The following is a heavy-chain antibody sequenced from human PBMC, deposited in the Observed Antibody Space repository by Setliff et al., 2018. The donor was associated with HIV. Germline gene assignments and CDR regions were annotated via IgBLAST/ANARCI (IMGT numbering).Heavy chain of an antibody. V-gene: IGHV4-61*02. CDR3: ARDVRWELFPGYFYYSYMDV. CDR2: VDTTGNT. J-gene: IGHJ6*03. Sequence: SETLSLTCNVSGGSISSGSYYWTWIRQPAGKGLEWIGRVDTTGNTNYNPSLNSRVTILADTSKNHFSLELRSVTAADSAIYYCARDVRWELFPGYFYYSYMDVWGTGTTVTVSS. D-gene: IGHD3-10*01. CDR1: GGSISSGSYY.